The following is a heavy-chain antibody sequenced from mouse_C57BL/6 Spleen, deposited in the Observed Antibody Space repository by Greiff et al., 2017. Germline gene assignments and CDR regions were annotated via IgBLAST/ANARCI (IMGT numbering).Heavy chain of an antibody. Sequence: VQLQQSGPELVKPGASVKISCKASGYTFTDYYMNWVKQSHGKSLEWIGDINPNNGGTSYNQKFKGKATLTVDKSSSTAYMELRSLTSEDSAVYYCARSGSSLFTFFDYWGQGTTLTVSS. CDR1: GYTFTDYY. V-gene: IGHV1-26*01. CDR3: ARSGSSLFTFFDY. CDR2: INPNNGGT. D-gene: IGHD1-1*01. J-gene: IGHJ2*01.